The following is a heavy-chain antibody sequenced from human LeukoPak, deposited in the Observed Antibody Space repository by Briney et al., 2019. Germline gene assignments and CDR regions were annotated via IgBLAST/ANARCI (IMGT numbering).Heavy chain of an antibody. CDR3: ASCYSSSWYVLDY. J-gene: IGHJ4*02. Sequence: ASVKVSCKASGYTFTGYYMHWVRQAPGQGLEWMGWIDPNSGGTNYAQKFQGRVTMTRDTSISTAYMELSRLRSDDTAVYYCASCYSSSWYVLDYWGQGTLVTVSS. CDR1: GYTFTGYY. D-gene: IGHD6-13*01. V-gene: IGHV1-2*02. CDR2: IDPNSGGT.